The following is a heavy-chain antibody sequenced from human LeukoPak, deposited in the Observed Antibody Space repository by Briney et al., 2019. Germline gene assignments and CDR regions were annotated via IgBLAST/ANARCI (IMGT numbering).Heavy chain of an antibody. CDR3: ARHFYGDYVNY. CDR1: GGSISSGDYY. D-gene: IGHD4-17*01. J-gene: IGHJ4*02. Sequence: SETLSLTCTVSGGSISSGDYYWSWIRQPPGKGLEWIGYIYYSGSTYYNPSLKSRVTISVDTSKNQFSLRLTSVTAADTAVYYCARHFYGDYVNYWGQGTLVTVSS. CDR2: IYYSGST. V-gene: IGHV4-30-4*01.